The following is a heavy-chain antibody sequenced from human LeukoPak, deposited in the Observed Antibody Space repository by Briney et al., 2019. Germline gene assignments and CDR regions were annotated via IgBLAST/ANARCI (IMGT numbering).Heavy chain of an antibody. CDR1: GGTFSSYA. V-gene: IGHV1-69*05. Sequence: ASVEVSCKASGGTFSSYAISWVRQAPGQGLEWMGRIIPIFGTANYAQKFQGRVTITTDESTSTAYMELSSLRSEDTAVYYCASQKGVVGVDYWGQGTLVTVSS. CDR3: ASQKGVVGVDY. J-gene: IGHJ4*02. CDR2: IIPIFGTA. D-gene: IGHD1-26*01.